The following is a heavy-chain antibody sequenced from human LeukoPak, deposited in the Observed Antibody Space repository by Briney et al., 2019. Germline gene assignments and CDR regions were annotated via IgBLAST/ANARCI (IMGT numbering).Heavy chain of an antibody. CDR2: IYYSGST. CDR3: ARSPRGDDPDYFDY. V-gene: IGHV4-59*08. J-gene: IGHJ4*02. D-gene: IGHD3-10*01. Sequence: PSETLSLTCTVSGGSISSYYWSWIRQPAGKGLEWIGYIYYSGSTNYNPSLKSRVTISVDTSKNQFSLKLSSVTAADTAVYYCARSPRGDDPDYFDYWGQGTLVTVSS. CDR1: GGSISSYY.